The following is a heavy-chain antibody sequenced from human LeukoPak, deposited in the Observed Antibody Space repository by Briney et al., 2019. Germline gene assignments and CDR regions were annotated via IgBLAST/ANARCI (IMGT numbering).Heavy chain of an antibody. V-gene: IGHV3-74*01. D-gene: IGHD2-2*01. CDR1: GFTFSSYW. CDR2: INTDGSTI. J-gene: IGHJ4*02. CDR3: ARERKSSTSMDY. Sequence: GGSLRLSCAPPGFTFSSYWMHWVRQAPGKGLVWVSRINTDGSTITYADSVKGRFTISRDNAKNTLYLQMNSLRGEDTAVYFCARERKSSTSMDYWGQGTLVTVSS.